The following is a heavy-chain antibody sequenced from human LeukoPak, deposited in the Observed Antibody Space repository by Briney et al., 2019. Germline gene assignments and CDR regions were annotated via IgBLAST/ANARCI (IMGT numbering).Heavy chain of an antibody. D-gene: IGHD6-13*01. V-gene: IGHV3-15*01. J-gene: IGHJ4*02. CDR1: GFTFSNAW. CDR3: TPSSSWDIINFDY. Sequence: PGGSLRLSCAASGFTFSNAWMSWVRQAPGKGLEWVGRIKSKTDGGTTDYAAPVKGRFTISRDDSKNTLYLQMNSLKTEDTAVYYCTPSSSWDIINFDYWGQGTLVTVSS. CDR2: IKSKTDGGTT.